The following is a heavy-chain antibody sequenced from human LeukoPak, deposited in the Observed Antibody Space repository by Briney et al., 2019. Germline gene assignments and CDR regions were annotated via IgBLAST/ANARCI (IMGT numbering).Heavy chain of an antibody. CDR2: INPNSGGT. D-gene: IGHD3-9*01. Sequence: ASVKVSCKASGYTFTGYYMHWVRQAPGQGLEWMGWINPNSGGTNYAQKFQGRVTMTRDTSISTAYMELSRLRSDDTAVYYCAREYYDILTGYYYIDYWGQGTLVTVSS. J-gene: IGHJ4*02. V-gene: IGHV1-2*02. CDR1: GYTFTGYY. CDR3: AREYYDILTGYYYIDY.